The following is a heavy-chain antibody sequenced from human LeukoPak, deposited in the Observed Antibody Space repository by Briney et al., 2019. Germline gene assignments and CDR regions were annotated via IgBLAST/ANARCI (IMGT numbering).Heavy chain of an antibody. D-gene: IGHD2-2*01. CDR1: GYTFSSYG. V-gene: IGHV1-2*06. CDR3: ARDYCSSTSCLFDY. Sequence: ASVKVSCTASGYTFSSYGINWVRQAPGQGLEWMGRINPNSGDTNYAQKFQGRVTMTRDTSISTAYMELSRLRSDDTAVYYCARDYCSSTSCLFDYWGQGTLVTVSS. CDR2: INPNSGDT. J-gene: IGHJ4*02.